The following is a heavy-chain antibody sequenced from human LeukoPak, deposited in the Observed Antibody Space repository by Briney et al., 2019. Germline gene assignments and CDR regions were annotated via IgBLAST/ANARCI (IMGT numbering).Heavy chain of an antibody. CDR1: GSTVSGNY. J-gene: IGHJ6*02. CDR3: ARHPPEYGSPHGMDV. D-gene: IGHD6-6*01. Sequence: GGSLRLSCAASGSTVSGNYMSWVRQAPGKGREWVSVIYSDGTTYYADSVKGRFSISRDNSKNTLYLQMNSLRAEDTAVYYCARHPPEYGSPHGMDVWGQGTTATVSS. V-gene: IGHV3-66*04. CDR2: IYSDGTT.